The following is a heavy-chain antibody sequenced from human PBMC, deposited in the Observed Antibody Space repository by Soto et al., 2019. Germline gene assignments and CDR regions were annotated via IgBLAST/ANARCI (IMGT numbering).Heavy chain of an antibody. CDR2: IVVGSGNT. J-gene: IGHJ2*01. Sequence: PVKVSCKASGFTFTSSAVQWVRQARGQRLEWIGWIVVGSGNTNYAQKFQERVTITRDMSTSTAYMELSSLRSEDTAVYYCAADRYYYDSSGYYWYFDLWGRGTLVSVSS. D-gene: IGHD3-22*01. CDR3: AADRYYYDSSGYYWYFDL. V-gene: IGHV1-58*01. CDR1: GFTFTSSA.